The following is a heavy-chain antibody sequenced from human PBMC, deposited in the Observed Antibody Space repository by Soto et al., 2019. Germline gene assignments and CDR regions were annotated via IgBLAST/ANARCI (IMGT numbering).Heavy chain of an antibody. V-gene: IGHV3-33*01. CDR2: IVSDGSAI. CDR1: GFPFSFYG. D-gene: IGHD3-3*02. Sequence: HPGGSLRLSCAVSGFPFSFYGFHWVRQSPGKGLEWLGVIVSDGSAIYHADSLEGRFFISRDNSKDILYLQMNSLRVEDTAVYYCARDEAFDNENGFDMWGQGTMVTVSS. J-gene: IGHJ3*02. CDR3: ARDEAFDNENGFDM.